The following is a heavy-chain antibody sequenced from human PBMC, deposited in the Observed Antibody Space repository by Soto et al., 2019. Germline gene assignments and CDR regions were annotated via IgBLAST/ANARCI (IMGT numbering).Heavy chain of an antibody. CDR3: ARSQTGPTGYYGMDV. CDR2: INPNSGGT. CDR1: GYTFTGYY. Sequence: ASVKVSCKASGYTFTGYYMHWVRQAPGQGLEWMGWINPNSGGTNYAQKFQGWVTMTRDTSISTAYMELSRLRSDDTAVYYCARSQTGPTGYYGMDVWGQGTTVTSP. J-gene: IGHJ6*02. V-gene: IGHV1-2*04. D-gene: IGHD1-1*01.